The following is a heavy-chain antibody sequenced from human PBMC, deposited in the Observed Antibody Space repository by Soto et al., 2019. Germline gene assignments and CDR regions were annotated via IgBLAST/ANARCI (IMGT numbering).Heavy chain of an antibody. J-gene: IGHJ6*02. CDR3: ARYREVADYGMDV. D-gene: IGHD5-12*01. V-gene: IGHV3-21*01. CDR2: ISSSSSYI. CDR1: GFTFSSYS. Sequence: GGSLRLSCAASGFTFSSYSMNWVRQAPGKGLEWVSSISSSSSYIYYADSVKGRFTISRDNAKNSLYLQMNSLRAEDTAVYYCARYREVADYGMDVWGQGTTVTVSS.